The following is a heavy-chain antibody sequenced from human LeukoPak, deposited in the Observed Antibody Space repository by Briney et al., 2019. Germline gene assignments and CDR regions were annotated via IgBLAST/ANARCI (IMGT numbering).Heavy chain of an antibody. CDR2: INHSGST. Sequence: PSETLSLTCAVYGGSFSGYYWSWIRQPPGKGLEWIGEINHSGSTNSNPSLKSRVTISVDTSKNQFSLKLSFVTAADTAVYYCARRAYSNYYHRSRWFDPWGQGTLVTVSS. D-gene: IGHD4-11*01. CDR3: ARRAYSNYYHRSRWFDP. V-gene: IGHV4-34*01. J-gene: IGHJ5*02. CDR1: GGSFSGYY.